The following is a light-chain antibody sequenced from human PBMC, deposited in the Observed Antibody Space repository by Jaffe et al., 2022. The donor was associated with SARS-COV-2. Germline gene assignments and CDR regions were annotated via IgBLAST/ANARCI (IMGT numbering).Light chain of an antibody. CDR2: DVS. J-gene: IGLJ1*01. Sequence: QSALTQPRSVSGSPGQSITISCTGTSSDIGAYNSVSWYQQHPGKVPKVMINDVSKRPSGVPDRFSGSKSGDTASLTISGLQAEDEADYYCCSYAGNYLFVFGTGTKVTVL. CDR1: SSDIGAYNS. CDR3: CSYAGNYLFV. V-gene: IGLV2-11*01.